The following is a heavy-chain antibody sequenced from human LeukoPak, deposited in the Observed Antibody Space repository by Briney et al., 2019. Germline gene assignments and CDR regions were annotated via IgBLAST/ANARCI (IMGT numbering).Heavy chain of an antibody. V-gene: IGHV3-30-3*01. Sequence: GGSLRLSCAASGFTFSSYAMHWVRQAPGKGLEWVAVISYDGSNKYYADSVKGRFTISRDNSKNTLYLQMNSLRAEDTAVYYCARGIDGYNFRYFQYWGQGTLVIVSS. J-gene: IGHJ4*02. D-gene: IGHD5-24*01. CDR2: ISYDGSNK. CDR3: ARGIDGYNFRYFQY. CDR1: GFTFSSYA.